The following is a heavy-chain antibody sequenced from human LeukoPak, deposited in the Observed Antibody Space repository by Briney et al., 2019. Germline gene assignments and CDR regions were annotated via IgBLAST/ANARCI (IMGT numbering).Heavy chain of an antibody. Sequence: PGRSLRLSCAASGFTFSSYGMHWVRQAPGKGLEWVAVISYGGSNKYYADSVKGRFTISRDNSKNTLYLQMNSLRAEDTAVYYCAKLRIPTVTTIYYYGMDVWGQGTTVTVSS. CDR2: ISYGGSNK. J-gene: IGHJ6*02. D-gene: IGHD4-17*01. V-gene: IGHV3-30*18. CDR3: AKLRIPTVTTIYYYGMDV. CDR1: GFTFSSYG.